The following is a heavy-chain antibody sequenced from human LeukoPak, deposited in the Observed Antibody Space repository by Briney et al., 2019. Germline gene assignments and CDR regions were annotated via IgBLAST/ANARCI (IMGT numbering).Heavy chain of an antibody. Sequence: GGSLRLSCAASGFTVSSNYMSWVRQAPGKGLEWVSVIYSGGSTYYADSVKGRFTISRDNSKNTLYLQMNSLRAEDTAVYYCAREDGYSYGFDYWGQGTLVTVSS. CDR2: IYSGGST. J-gene: IGHJ4*02. CDR3: AREDGYSYGFDY. CDR1: GFTVSSNY. D-gene: IGHD5-18*01. V-gene: IGHV3-66*01.